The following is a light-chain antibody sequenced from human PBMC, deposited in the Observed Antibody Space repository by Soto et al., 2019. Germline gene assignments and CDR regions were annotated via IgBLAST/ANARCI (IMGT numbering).Light chain of an antibody. CDR1: QSVSSR. CDR2: GAS. Sequence: VLTQSPATLSLSPGERATLSCRASQSVSSRLLAWYRQRPGQAPRLLIYGASTRASVIPARFSGRGSGTEFTLTISGLQSEDFAVYYCQQYSKWPPWTFGPGTKVDIK. V-gene: IGKV3-15*01. J-gene: IGKJ1*01. CDR3: QQYSKWPPWT.